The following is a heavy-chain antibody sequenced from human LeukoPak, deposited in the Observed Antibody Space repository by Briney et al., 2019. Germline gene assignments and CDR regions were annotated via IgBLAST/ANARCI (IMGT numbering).Heavy chain of an antibody. V-gene: IGHV3-30*02. CDR3: AKDTRGDYGWDFDY. D-gene: IGHD3-10*01. J-gene: IGHJ4*02. CDR1: GFTFSNYA. CDR2: IRYDGSNK. Sequence: PGGSLRLSCAASGFTFSNYAMHWVRQAPGKGLEWVAFIRYDGSNKYNADSVKGRITISRDNSKNTLYLQMNSLRAEDAAVYYCAKDTRGDYGWDFDYWGQGTLVTVSS.